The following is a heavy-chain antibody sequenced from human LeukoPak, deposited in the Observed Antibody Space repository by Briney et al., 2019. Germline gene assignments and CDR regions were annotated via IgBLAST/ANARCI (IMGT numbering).Heavy chain of an antibody. CDR2: ISSSGGTI. Sequence: GGYLRLSCAASGFTFSDYYMTWIRQAPGKGLEWVSYISSSGGTIYYADSVKGRFTISRDNAKNSLYLQMNSLRAEDTAVYYCAISALYRNAFDIWGQGTMVTVSS. D-gene: IGHD3-16*01. CDR3: AISALYRNAFDI. V-gene: IGHV3-11*01. CDR1: GFTFSDYY. J-gene: IGHJ3*02.